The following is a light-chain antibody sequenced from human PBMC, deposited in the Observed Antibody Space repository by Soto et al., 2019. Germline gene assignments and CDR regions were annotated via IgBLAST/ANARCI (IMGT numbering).Light chain of an antibody. Sequence: DLQMTQSPSSLSASVGDTVTITCRASQSISVHLNWYQQKGGKVPKLLIYAASNLYSGVPSRFSGRGSETDFALTISSLQPEDFATYYCQQSYLTPYTFGQGTRLEIK. CDR3: QQSYLTPYT. V-gene: IGKV1-39*01. J-gene: IGKJ2*01. CDR2: AAS. CDR1: QSISVH.